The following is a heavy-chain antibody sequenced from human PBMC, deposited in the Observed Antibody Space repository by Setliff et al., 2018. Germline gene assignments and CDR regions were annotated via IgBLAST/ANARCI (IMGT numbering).Heavy chain of an antibody. CDR2: ISPYTGNT. V-gene: IGHV1-18*01. CDR3: SRLVRFCTRTTCQRLSGDDF. Sequence: AASVKVSCKASGYTFINFGISWVRQAPGQGLEWVGWISPYTGNTYYAPRLQDRVTLTADTSTNTAYMELRSLISDDTAVYYCSRLVRFCTRTTCQRLSGDDFWGQGTLVTVSS. CDR1: GYTFINFG. J-gene: IGHJ4*02. D-gene: IGHD2-8*01.